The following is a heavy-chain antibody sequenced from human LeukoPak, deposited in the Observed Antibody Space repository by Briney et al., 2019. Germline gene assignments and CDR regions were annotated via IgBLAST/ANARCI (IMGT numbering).Heavy chain of an antibody. CDR1: GFTFSSYA. D-gene: IGHD1-26*01. V-gene: IGHV3-23*01. Sequence: GGSLRLSCAASGFTFSSYAMSWVRQAPGKGVEWVSAISGSGGSTYYADSVKGRFTISRDNSKNTLYLQMNSLRAEDTAVYYCAKRIVGAWGFDYWGQGTLVTVSS. CDR2: ISGSGGST. CDR3: AKRIVGAWGFDY. J-gene: IGHJ4*02.